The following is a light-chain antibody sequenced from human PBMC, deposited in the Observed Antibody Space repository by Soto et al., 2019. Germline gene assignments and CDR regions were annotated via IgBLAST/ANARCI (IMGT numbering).Light chain of an antibody. Sequence: EFVLTQSPRTLCLSAVEKATHXSTASQTVRNNYLAWYQQKPGQAPRLLIYDASSRATGIPDRFSGGGSGTDFTLTISRLEPEDFAVYYCQQYNNWPQTFGQGTKVDIK. CDR1: QTVRNNY. CDR2: DAS. V-gene: IGKV3-20*01. CDR3: QQYNNWPQT. J-gene: IGKJ1*01.